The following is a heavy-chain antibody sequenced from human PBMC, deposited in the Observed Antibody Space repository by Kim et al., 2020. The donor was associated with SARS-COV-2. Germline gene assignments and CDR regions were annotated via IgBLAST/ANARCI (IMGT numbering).Heavy chain of an antibody. Sequence: GGSLRLSCAASGFTFSSYAMSWVRQAPGKGLEWVSAISGSGGSTYYADSVKGRFTISRDNSKNTLYLQMNSLRAEDTAVYYCAKMTRHSGSWYEQDYGMDVWGQGTTVTVSS. J-gene: IGHJ6*02. CDR1: GFTFSSYA. V-gene: IGHV3-23*01. CDR2: ISGSGGST. D-gene: IGHD6-13*01. CDR3: AKMTRHSGSWYEQDYGMDV.